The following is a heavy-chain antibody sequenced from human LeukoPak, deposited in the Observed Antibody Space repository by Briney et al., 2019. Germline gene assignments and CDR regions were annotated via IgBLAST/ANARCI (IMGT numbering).Heavy chain of an antibody. V-gene: IGHV3-30*18. CDR2: ISYDGSNK. J-gene: IGHJ3*02. CDR1: GFTFSSYG. Sequence: GRSLRLSCAASGFTFSSYGMHWVRQAPGKGLEWLAVISYDGSNKYYADSVKGRFTISRDNSKNTLYLQMNSLRAEDTAVYYCAKDPGGSSGYPDAFDIWGQGTMVTVSS. CDR3: AKDPGGSSGYPDAFDI. D-gene: IGHD3-22*01.